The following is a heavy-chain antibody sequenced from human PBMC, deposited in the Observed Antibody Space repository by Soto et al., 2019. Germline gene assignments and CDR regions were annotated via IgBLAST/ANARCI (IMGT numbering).Heavy chain of an antibody. J-gene: IGHJ6*03. CDR3: ARVQEKYYYYYYMDV. CDR1: GFTFSSYS. CDR2: ISSSGSAV. Sequence: GGSLRLSCAASGFTFSSYSMGWVRQAPGKGLEWVSSISSSGSAVYYADSVKGRFIISRDNAQNSLSLQMNSLRAEDTAVYFCARVQEKYYYYYYMDVWGKGTTVTVSS. V-gene: IGHV3-48*01.